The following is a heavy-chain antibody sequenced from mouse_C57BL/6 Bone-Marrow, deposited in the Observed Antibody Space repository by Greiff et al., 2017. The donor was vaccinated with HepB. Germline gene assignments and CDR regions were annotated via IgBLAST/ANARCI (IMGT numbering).Heavy chain of an antibody. CDR1: GFPITSGYY. J-gene: IGHJ4*01. CDR2: ITHSGET. V-gene: IGHV12-3*01. Sequence: VKLQESGPGLVKPSQSLFLTCSITGFPITSGYYWIWIRQSPGKPLEWMGYITHSGETFYNPSLQSPISITRETSKNQFFLQLNSVTTEDTAMYYCAGDRYYYGSSYDAMDYWGQGTSVTVSS. CDR3: AGDRYYYGSSYDAMDY. D-gene: IGHD1-1*01.